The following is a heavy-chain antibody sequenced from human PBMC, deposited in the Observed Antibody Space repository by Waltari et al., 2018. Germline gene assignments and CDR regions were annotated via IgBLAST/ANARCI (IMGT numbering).Heavy chain of an antibody. J-gene: IGHJ4*02. CDR3: ARRKDDDDY. Sequence: QLQLQESGPGLVKPSEPLSLTCTVSGGSISSSSYYWGWIRQPPGKGLEWIGSIYYSGSTYYNPSHKSRVTISVDTSKNQFSLKLSSVTAADTAVYYCARRKDDDDYWGQGTLVTVSS. V-gene: IGHV4-39*07. D-gene: IGHD3-16*01. CDR1: GGSISSSSYY. CDR2: IYYSGST.